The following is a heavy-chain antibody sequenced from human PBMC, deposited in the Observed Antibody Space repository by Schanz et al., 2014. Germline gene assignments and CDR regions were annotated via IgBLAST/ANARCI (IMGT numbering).Heavy chain of an antibody. CDR2: ISDSGDST. J-gene: IGHJ4*02. D-gene: IGHD6-13*01. CDR1: GFTFSTYA. CDR3: AKDLAAVGVFDY. Sequence: VQLLQSGGALVQPGGSLRLSCSASGFTFSTYAMSWARQTPGKGLEWVSDISDSGDSTHYADSVKGRFTISRDNSKNTLDLQMNSLRAEDTAIYYCAKDLAAVGVFDYWGQGSLVAVSS. V-gene: IGHV3-23*01.